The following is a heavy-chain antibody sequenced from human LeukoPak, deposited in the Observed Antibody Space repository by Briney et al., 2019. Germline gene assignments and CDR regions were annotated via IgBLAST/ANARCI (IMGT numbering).Heavy chain of an antibody. CDR3: ARDWRGSYFPDF. J-gene: IGHJ4*02. CDR2: IHPRRGDT. CDR1: GYSFTAFY. Sequence: ASVKVSCKTSGYSFTAFYIHWVRQAPGQGLEWMGWIHPRRGDTNYAQKFQGRVTMTRDTSISTAYMELSRLTSDDTAIYYCARDWRGSYFPDFWGQGTLVTVSS. V-gene: IGHV1-2*02. D-gene: IGHD1-26*01.